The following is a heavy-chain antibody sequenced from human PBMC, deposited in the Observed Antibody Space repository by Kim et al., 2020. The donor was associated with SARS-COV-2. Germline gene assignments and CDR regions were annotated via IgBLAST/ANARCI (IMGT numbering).Heavy chain of an antibody. J-gene: IGHJ6*02. Sequence: GGSLRLSCAASGFTFSSYSMNWVRQAPGKGLEWVSSISSSSSYIYYADSVKGRFTISRDNAKNSLYLQMNSLRAEDTAVYYCARSRIAVPLMDVWGQGTTVTVSS. D-gene: IGHD6-19*01. CDR3: ARSRIAVPLMDV. CDR1: GFTFSSYS. V-gene: IGHV3-21*01. CDR2: ISSSSSYI.